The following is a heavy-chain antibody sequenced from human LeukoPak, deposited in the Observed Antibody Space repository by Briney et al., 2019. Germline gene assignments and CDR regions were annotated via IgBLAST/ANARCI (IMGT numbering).Heavy chain of an antibody. CDR3: ARDDPTGALDAIDV. D-gene: IGHD7-27*01. J-gene: IGHJ3*01. CDR2: INPNSGGT. V-gene: IGHV1-2*02. Sequence: ASVTDSCKASGYTFTGYSMHGVRQAPGQGLEWMGWINPNSGGTNYAQKFQGRVTMTRDTSISTAYMELSRLRSDDTAVYYCARDDPTGALDAIDVWGQGTMVTVSS. CDR1: GYTFTGYS.